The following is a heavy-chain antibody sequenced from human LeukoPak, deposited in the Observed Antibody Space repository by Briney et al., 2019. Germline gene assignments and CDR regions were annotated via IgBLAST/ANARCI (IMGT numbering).Heavy chain of an antibody. CDR1: GFTLDDYA. J-gene: IGHJ5*02. CDR2: ISGDGDNT. D-gene: IGHD1-26*01. V-gene: IGHV3-43*02. Sequence: GGSLRLSCVASGFTLDDYALHWVRQAPGKGLEWISLISGDGDNTYYADSVKGRFTISRDNSKNSLYLQMSSLRAEDTALYYCAKGVRSGTYYNCFDPWGQGTLVTVSS. CDR3: AKGVRSGTYYNCFDP.